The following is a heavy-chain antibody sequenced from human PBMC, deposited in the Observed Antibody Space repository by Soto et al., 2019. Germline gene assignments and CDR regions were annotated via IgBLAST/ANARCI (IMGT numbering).Heavy chain of an antibody. Sequence: GGSLRLSCAAFGFTYSSYAMSWVLQARGKRLEWVSAISGSGGSADYADSVKGRFTMSRDTSKNTLYLQMSSLRAEDTDGYYCAKTHPAGGIGEYYGMDVWGQGTTVTVSS. V-gene: IGHV3-23*01. CDR1: GFTYSSYA. CDR3: AKTHPAGGIGEYYGMDV. J-gene: IGHJ6*02. D-gene: IGHD2-15*01. CDR2: ISGSGGSA.